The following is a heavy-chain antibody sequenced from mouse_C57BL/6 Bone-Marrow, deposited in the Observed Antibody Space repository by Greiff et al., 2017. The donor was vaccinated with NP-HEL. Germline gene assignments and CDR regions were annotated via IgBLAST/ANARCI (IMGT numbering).Heavy chain of an antibody. Sequence: VQLQQSGAELVKPGASVKISCKASGYAFSSYWMNWVKQRPGKGLEWIGQIYPGDGDTNYNGKFKGKATLTADKSSSTAYMQLSSLTSEDSAVYFCARVTTTVDAMDYWGQGTSVTVSS. CDR2: IYPGDGDT. V-gene: IGHV1-80*01. J-gene: IGHJ4*01. CDR3: ARVTTTVDAMDY. CDR1: GYAFSSYW. D-gene: IGHD1-1*01.